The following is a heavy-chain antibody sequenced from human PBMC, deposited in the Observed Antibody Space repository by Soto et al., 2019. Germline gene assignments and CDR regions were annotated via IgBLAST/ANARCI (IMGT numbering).Heavy chain of an antibody. V-gene: IGHV4-59*04. CDR3: ARHVLFHHYYDSSGYHINWFDT. D-gene: IGHD3-22*01. CDR1: GGSISSYY. J-gene: IGHJ5*02. CDR2: IYYSGST. Sequence: SEALSLTCTVSGGSISSYYWSWIRQPPGKGLEWIGYIYYSGSTYYNPSLKSRVTISVDTSKNQFSLKLSSVTAADTAVYYCARHVLFHHYYDSSGYHINWFDTWGQGTLVTVSS.